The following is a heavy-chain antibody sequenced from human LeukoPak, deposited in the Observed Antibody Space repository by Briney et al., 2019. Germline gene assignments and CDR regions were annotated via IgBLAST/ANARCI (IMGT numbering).Heavy chain of an antibody. CDR3: ARPLDYGDYL. D-gene: IGHD4-17*01. Sequence: ASVRDSCKAAGYNFPAYFMHWVRQAPGQGLEWMGWINPNSGGTNYAQKFQGRVTMTRDTSISTAYMELSRLRSDDTAVYYCARPLDYGDYLWGQGTLVTVSS. CDR1: GYNFPAYF. V-gene: IGHV1-2*02. J-gene: IGHJ5*02. CDR2: INPNSGGT.